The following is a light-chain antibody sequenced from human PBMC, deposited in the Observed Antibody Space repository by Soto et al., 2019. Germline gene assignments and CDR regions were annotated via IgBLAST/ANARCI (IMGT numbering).Light chain of an antibody. Sequence: EIVLTQSPATLSLSPGARAILACRASQGVSSSLAWYHQEPGQAPGLLIYGAFSSSTGIPARFSARWSGSDSTLTSCSIVSEDFAVYYCDQRSTWPLAFGGGNKVEIK. V-gene: IGKV3-11*01. J-gene: IGKJ4*01. CDR2: GAF. CDR1: QGVSSS. CDR3: DQRSTWPLA.